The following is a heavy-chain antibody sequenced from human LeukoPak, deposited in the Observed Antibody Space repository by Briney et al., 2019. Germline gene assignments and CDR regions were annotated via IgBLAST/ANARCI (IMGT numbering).Heavy chain of an antibody. D-gene: IGHD3-16*01. CDR1: GGSISSYY. V-gene: IGHV4-59*01. J-gene: IGHJ3*02. CDR2: IYYSGST. CDR3: ARSSSYYDYVWGVGDAFDI. Sequence: SEILSLTCTVSGGSISSYYWSWIRQPPGKGLEWIGYIYYSGSTNYNPSLKSRVTISVDTSKNQFSLKLSSVTAADTAVYYCARSSSYYDYVWGVGDAFDIWGQGTMVTVSS.